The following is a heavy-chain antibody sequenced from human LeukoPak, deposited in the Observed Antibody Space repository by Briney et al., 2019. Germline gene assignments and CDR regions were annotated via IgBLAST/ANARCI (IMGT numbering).Heavy chain of an antibody. J-gene: IGHJ4*02. V-gene: IGHV4-59*01. CDR2: IYYSGTT. CDR3: ARGVYIAAAQYAY. CDR1: GGSISSYY. D-gene: IGHD6-13*01. Sequence: SETLSLTCTVSGGSISSYYWSWIRQPPGKGLEWIGYIYYSGTTNYNPSLKSRVTISVDTSENQFSLKLSSVTAADTAVYYCARGVYIAAAQYAYWGQGTLVTVSS.